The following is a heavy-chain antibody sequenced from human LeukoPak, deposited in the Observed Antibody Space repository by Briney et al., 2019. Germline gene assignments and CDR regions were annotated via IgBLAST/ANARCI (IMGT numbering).Heavy chain of an antibody. D-gene: IGHD3-22*01. CDR2: IYYSGST. V-gene: IGHV4-31*03. CDR1: GGSISSGGYY. CDR3: ARDRVDRTYYYDSSGYPDAFDI. J-gene: IGHJ3*02. Sequence: SETLSLTCTVSGGSISSGGYYWSWIRQHPGTGLEWIGYIYYSGSTYYNPSLKSRVTISVDTSKNQFSLKLSSVTAADTAVYYCARDRVDRTYYYDSSGYPDAFDIWGQGTMVTVSS.